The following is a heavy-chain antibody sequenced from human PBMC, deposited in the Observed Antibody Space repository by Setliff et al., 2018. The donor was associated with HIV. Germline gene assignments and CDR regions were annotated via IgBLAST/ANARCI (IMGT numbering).Heavy chain of an antibody. CDR1: GYSLTELS. Sequence: ASVKVSCKVSGYSLTELSIHLVRQAPGKGLEWVGGFDSEDEETFYAETVQGRVTMTEDTLTDTAYMELSSLRSDDTAMYYCATVRGDYYASSGQEYFQHWGQGTLVTVSS. CDR3: ATVRGDYYASSGQEYFQH. J-gene: IGHJ1*01. V-gene: IGHV1-24*01. D-gene: IGHD3-22*01. CDR2: FDSEDEET.